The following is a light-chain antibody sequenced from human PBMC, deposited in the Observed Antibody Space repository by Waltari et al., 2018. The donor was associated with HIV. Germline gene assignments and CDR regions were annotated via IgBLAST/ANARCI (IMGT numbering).Light chain of an antibody. J-gene: IGLJ2*01. V-gene: IGLV1-40*01. Sequence: QSVLTQPPSVSGAPGQRVTISCTGTRSNIGAGYDVQWYQQLQGKAPKLLIYGNTNRPSGVPDRFSGSKSGTSASLDITGLQAEDEADYYCQSYDSSLSGSKIFGGGTKLTVL. CDR2: GNT. CDR3: QSYDSSLSGSKI. CDR1: RSNIGAGYD.